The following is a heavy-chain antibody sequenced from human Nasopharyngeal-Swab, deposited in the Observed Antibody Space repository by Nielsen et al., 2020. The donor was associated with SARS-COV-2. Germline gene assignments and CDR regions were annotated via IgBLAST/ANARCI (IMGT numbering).Heavy chain of an antibody. Sequence: GESLKISCAASGFTFSSYGMHWVRQAPGKGLEWVAVIWYDGSNKYYADSVKGRFTTSRDNSKNTLYLQMNSLRAEDTAVYYCARKRPGVGEGSYYFDYWGQGTLVTVSS. CDR1: GFTFSSYG. CDR2: IWYDGSNK. J-gene: IGHJ4*02. V-gene: IGHV3-33*01. D-gene: IGHD1-26*01. CDR3: ARKRPGVGEGSYYFDY.